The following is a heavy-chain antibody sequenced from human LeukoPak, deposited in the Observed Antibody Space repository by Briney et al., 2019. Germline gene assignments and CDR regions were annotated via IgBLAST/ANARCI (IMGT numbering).Heavy chain of an antibody. CDR1: GYIFTSYA. D-gene: IGHD6-6*01. Sequence: GESLKVSCKASGYIFTSYAISWVRQAPGQGLEWMGWISAYNGDTHYAQNLQDRVTMTTDTSTSTAYMELRSLRSDDTAVYYCASSKWGAGPRPFEFESWGQGTLVTVSS. CDR2: ISAYNGDT. CDR3: ASSKWGAGPRPFEFES. V-gene: IGHV1-18*01. J-gene: IGHJ4*02.